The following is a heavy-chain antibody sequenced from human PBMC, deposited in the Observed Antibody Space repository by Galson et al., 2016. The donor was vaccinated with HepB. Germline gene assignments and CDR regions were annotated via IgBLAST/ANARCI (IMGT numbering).Heavy chain of an antibody. CDR3: AKSQPGYSSGWYTLPIDAFDI. CDR1: GFTFSTYT. J-gene: IGHJ3*02. Sequence: SLRLSCAASGFTFSTYTMNWVRQAPGKGLEWVSYISSSSSTIFYADSVKGRFTISRDNAKNSLYLQMNSLRAEDTAVYYCAKSQPGYSSGWYTLPIDAFDIWGQGTMVTVSS. D-gene: IGHD6-19*01. CDR2: ISSSSSTI. V-gene: IGHV3-48*01.